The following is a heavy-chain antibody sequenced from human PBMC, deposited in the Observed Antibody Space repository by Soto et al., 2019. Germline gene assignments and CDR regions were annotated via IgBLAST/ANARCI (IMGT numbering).Heavy chain of an antibody. V-gene: IGHV3-23*01. CDR2: MSAGGGNI. D-gene: IGHD3-16*01. Sequence: EVQLLESGGGLVQPGGSLRLSCAASGFTFSICAMSWVRQAPGKGLEWVSGMSAGGGNIYYADSVKGRVTISRDNSRNTLYLQVNSLRAEDTAVYYCAKGIKPRGSYYFDYWGQGTLVTVSS. CDR3: AKGIKPRGSYYFDY. CDR1: GFTFSICA. J-gene: IGHJ4*02.